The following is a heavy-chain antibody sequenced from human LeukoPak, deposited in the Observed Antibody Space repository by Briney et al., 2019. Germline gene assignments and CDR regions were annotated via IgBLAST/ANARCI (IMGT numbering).Heavy chain of an antibody. CDR2: ISPNSGGT. CDR1: GYIFTNYY. V-gene: IGHV1-46*01. CDR3: AREEHGGLYDY. J-gene: IGHJ4*02. D-gene: IGHD4-23*01. Sequence: ASVKVSCKASGYIFTNYYIQWMRQAPGQGLEWMGMISPNSGGTTYAQRFHGRFTVTRDTSTSSVYMELSSLTSEDTAVYYCAREEHGGLYDYWGQGTLVTVSS.